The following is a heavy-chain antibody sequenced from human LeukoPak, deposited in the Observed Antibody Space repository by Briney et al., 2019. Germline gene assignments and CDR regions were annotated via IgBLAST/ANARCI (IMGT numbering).Heavy chain of an antibody. V-gene: IGHV3-9*01. J-gene: IGHJ4*02. D-gene: IGHD2-15*01. Sequence: GGSLRLSCAASGFTFDDYAMHWVRQAPGKGLEWVSGISWNSGSIGYADSVKGRFTISRDNAKNSLYLQMNSLRAEDTALYYCAKDSENTGYCSGGSCYTFDYWGQGTLVTASS. CDR3: AKDSENTGYCSGGSCYTFDY. CDR2: ISWNSGSI. CDR1: GFTFDDYA.